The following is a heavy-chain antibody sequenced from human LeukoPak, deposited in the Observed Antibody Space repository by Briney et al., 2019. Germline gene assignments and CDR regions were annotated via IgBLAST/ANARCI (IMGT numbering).Heavy chain of an antibody. Sequence: GGSLRLSCAASGFTFSDYYMSWIRQAPGKGLEWASYTSSSGSTKYYADSVKGRFTISRDNAKSSLYLQMNSLRAEDTAVYYCAREEDGAAAAYAAYWGQGTLVTVSS. D-gene: IGHD6-13*01. CDR2: TSSSGSTK. CDR1: GFTFSDYY. V-gene: IGHV3-11*01. CDR3: AREEDGAAAAYAAY. J-gene: IGHJ4*02.